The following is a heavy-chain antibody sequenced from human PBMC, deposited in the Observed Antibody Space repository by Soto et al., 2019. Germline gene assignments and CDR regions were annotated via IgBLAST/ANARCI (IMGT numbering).Heavy chain of an antibody. CDR3: NRDLFYYDYSGILWFDP. J-gene: IGHJ5*02. V-gene: IGHV3-73*02. CDR1: GFAFSGSA. D-gene: IGHD3-22*01. Sequence: EVQLVESGGGLVQPGGSLKLSCAASGFAFSGSAMYWVRQASGKGPEWVGRIRSKGHNYATEYAASVKGRFTISRDDSKNTAYLQMNSLQTEDTAVYYCNRDLFYYDYSGILWFDPWGQGTLVTVSS. CDR2: IRSKGHNYAT.